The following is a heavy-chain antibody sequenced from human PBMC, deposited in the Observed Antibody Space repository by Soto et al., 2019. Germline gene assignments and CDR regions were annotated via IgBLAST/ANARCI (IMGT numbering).Heavy chain of an antibody. J-gene: IGHJ4*02. V-gene: IGHV2-5*02. Sequence: TLVNPTQTLTLTCTFSGFSLSTSGVGVGWIRQPPGKALEWLALIYWDDDKRYSPSLKSRLTITKDTSKNQVVLTMTNMDPVDTATYYCAHSVPIAAAGTVGFDYWGQGTLVTVSS. CDR3: AHSVPIAAAGTVGFDY. CDR2: IYWDDDK. CDR1: GFSLSTSGVG. D-gene: IGHD6-13*01.